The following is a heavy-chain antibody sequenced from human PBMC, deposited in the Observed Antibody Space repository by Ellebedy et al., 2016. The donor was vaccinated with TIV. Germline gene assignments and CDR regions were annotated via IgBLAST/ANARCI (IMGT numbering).Heavy chain of an antibody. CDR2: IYHSGST. CDR3: AREGGPAAINDAFDI. V-gene: IGHV4-39*07. CDR1: GGSISSSSYY. J-gene: IGHJ3*02. D-gene: IGHD2-2*01. Sequence: MPSETLSLTCTVSGGSISSSSYYWGWIRQPPGKGLEWIGEIYHSGSTNYNPSLKSRVTISVDKSKNQFSLKLSSVTAADTAVYYCAREGGPAAINDAFDIWGQGTMVTVSS.